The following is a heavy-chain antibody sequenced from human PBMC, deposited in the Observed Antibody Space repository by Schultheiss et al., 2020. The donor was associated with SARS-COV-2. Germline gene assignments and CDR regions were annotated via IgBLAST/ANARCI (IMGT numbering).Heavy chain of an antibody. V-gene: IGHV1-2*04. CDR1: GYTFTGYY. CDR3: ARGRGSGQEWGGY. Sequence: ASVKVSCKASGYTFTGYYMHWVRQAPGQGLEWMGWINPNSGGTNYAQKFQGWVTMTRDTSISTAYMELSRLRSDDTAVYYCARGRGSGQEWGGYWGQGTLVTVSS. J-gene: IGHJ4*02. CDR2: INPNSGGT. D-gene: IGHD2-15*01.